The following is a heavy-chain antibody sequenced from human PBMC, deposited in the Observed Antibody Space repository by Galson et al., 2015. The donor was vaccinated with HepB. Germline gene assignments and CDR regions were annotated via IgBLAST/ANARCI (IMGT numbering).Heavy chain of an antibody. Sequence: SLRLSCAASGFTFSSYAMSWVRQAPGKGLEWVSSISGSGGSTYYADSVKGRFTISRDNSKNTLYLQMNSLRAEDTAVYYCAKAGCSGGTCYSTFDYWGQGTLVTVSS. CDR2: ISGSGGST. CDR3: AKAGCSGGTCYSTFDY. CDR1: GFTFSSYA. D-gene: IGHD2-15*01. V-gene: IGHV3-23*01. J-gene: IGHJ4*02.